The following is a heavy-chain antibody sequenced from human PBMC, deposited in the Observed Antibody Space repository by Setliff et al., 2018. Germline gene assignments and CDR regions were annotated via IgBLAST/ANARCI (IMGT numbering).Heavy chain of an antibody. CDR1: GGSISNSSYY. Sequence: SETLSLTCTVSGGSISNSSYYWGWIRQPPGKGLEWIGSIYYRGSTYYNPSLKSRVTISIDTSKNQFSLKLSSVTAADTAVYYCARDLYDYVWGTYRYHDAFDIWGQGTMVIVSS. D-gene: IGHD3-16*02. J-gene: IGHJ3*02. CDR3: ARDLYDYVWGTYRYHDAFDI. V-gene: IGHV4-39*07. CDR2: IYYRGST.